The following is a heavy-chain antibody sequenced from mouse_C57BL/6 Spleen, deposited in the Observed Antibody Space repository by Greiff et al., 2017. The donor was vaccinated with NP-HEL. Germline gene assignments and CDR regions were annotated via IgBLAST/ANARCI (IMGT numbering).Heavy chain of an antibody. Sequence: VQLKQSGTVLARPGASVKMSCKTSGYTFTSYWMHWVKQRPGQGLEWIGAIYPGNSDTSYNQKFKGKAKLTAVTSASTAYMELSSLTNEDSAVYYCTQIDYDCYYVGYWGQGTTLTVSS. D-gene: IGHD2-4*01. V-gene: IGHV1-5*01. J-gene: IGHJ2*01. CDR3: TQIDYDCYYVGY. CDR2: IYPGNSDT. CDR1: GYTFTSYW.